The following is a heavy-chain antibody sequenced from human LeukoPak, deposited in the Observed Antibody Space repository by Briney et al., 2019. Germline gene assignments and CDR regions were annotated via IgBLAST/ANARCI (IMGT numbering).Heavy chain of an antibody. Sequence: PSETLSLTCTVSDGSISSYYWSWIRQPPGKGLEWIGFIFYSGSTNYNPSLKSRVTISVDTSENQVSLRLSSVTAADTAIYYCARGRGSYYPAHWGQGTLVTVSS. CDR1: DGSISSYY. D-gene: IGHD1-26*01. V-gene: IGHV4-59*01. CDR2: IFYSGST. CDR3: ARGRGSYYPAH. J-gene: IGHJ4*02.